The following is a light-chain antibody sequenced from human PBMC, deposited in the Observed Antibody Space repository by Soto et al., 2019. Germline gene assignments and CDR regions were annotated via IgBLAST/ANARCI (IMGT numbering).Light chain of an antibody. Sequence: QTVVTQEPSFSVSPGGTVTLTCGWSSGSVSTSYYPSWYQQTPGQAPRTLIYSTNTRSSGVPDRFSGSILGNKAALTITGAQADDESDYYCVLYMGSGICVFGGGTKVTVL. CDR2: STN. J-gene: IGLJ3*02. CDR3: VLYMGSGICV. CDR1: SGSVSTSYY. V-gene: IGLV8-61*01.